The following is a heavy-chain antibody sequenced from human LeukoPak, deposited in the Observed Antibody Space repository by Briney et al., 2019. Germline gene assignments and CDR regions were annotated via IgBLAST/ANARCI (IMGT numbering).Heavy chain of an antibody. CDR2: ISGSGGST. CDR1: GFTFSSYA. CDR3: AKGRYCSSTSCYYKPGYFDL. J-gene: IGHJ2*01. Sequence: GGSLRLSCAASGFTFSSYAMSWVRQAPGKGLEWVSAISGSGGSTYYADSVKGRFTISRDNSKNTLYLQMNSLRAGDTAVYYCAKGRYCSSTSCYYKPGYFDLWGRGTLVTVSS. D-gene: IGHD2-2*01. V-gene: IGHV3-23*01.